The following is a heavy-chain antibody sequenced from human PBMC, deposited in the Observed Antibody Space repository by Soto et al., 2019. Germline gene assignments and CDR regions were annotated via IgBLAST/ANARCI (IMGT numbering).Heavy chain of an antibody. CDR1: PGSFSHYF. J-gene: IGHJ3*02. Sequence: QVQQQPWGAGLLKPSETLSLTCSVVPGSFSHYFWNWIRQSPGKGLEWIGKIKHGGSSNYNPSLRSRVSISLDMSKNQFPPNMSSVTAAERGVYYCARGGISDWQVALYMCGQGTMVTVSS. V-gene: IGHV4-34*01. CDR3: ARGGISDWQVALYM. CDR2: IKHGGSS. D-gene: IGHD6-19*01.